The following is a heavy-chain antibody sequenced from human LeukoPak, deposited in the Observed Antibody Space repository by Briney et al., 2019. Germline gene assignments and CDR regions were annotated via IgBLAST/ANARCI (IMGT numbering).Heavy chain of an antibody. CDR2: IRYDGYKR. V-gene: IGHV3-30*02. J-gene: IGHJ4*02. D-gene: IGHD2-21*01. Sequence: GGSLRLSCGASGFTFNSHDVHWVRRAPGKGLEWVAFIRYDGYKRYYGDFGKGRFTISRDKSNNTLFLQMNSLRGDDTAVYYCARGVAGSAFDYWGQGTLVAVSS. CDR3: ARGVAGSAFDY. CDR1: GFTFNSHD.